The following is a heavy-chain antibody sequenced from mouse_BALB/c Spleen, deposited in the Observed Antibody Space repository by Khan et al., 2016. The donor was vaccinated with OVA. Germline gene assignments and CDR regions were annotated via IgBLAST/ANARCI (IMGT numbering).Heavy chain of an antibody. J-gene: IGHJ3*01. CDR1: GFTFSSYA. CDR2: ISSGGDYT. D-gene: IGHD1-1*01. CDR3: ARHNYGPFAY. V-gene: IGHV5-9-3*01. Sequence: EVQLLESGGGLVKPGGPLKLSCTTSGFTFSSYAMSWVRQTPEKRLEWVTTISSGGDYTYYPDSVKWRFTISRDNAKSTLYLQMSSLSSEDTAMYYCARHNYGPFAYWGQGTLVTVSA.